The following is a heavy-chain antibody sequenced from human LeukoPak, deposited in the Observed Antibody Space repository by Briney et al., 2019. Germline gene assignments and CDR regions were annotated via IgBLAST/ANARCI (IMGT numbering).Heavy chain of an antibody. Sequence: ASVKVSCKVSGYTLTELSMHWVRQAPGKGLEWMGGFDPEDGETIYAQKFQGRVTMTEDTSTDRAYMELSRLRSEDTAVYYCATGRLGESFFDYWGQGTLVTVSS. CDR1: GYTLTELS. CDR3: ATGRLGESFFDY. V-gene: IGHV1-24*01. D-gene: IGHD3-10*01. J-gene: IGHJ4*02. CDR2: FDPEDGET.